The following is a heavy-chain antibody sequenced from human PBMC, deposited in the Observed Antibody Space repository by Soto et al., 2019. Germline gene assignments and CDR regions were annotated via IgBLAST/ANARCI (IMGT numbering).Heavy chain of an antibody. CDR3: PRDSKYDSSGYYPAPFDY. D-gene: IGHD3-22*01. J-gene: IGHJ4*02. CDR1: GDSVSSNSAA. V-gene: IGHV6-1*01. Sequence: SQTLSLTCAISGDSVSSNSAAWNWIRQSPSRGLEWLGRTYYRSKWYNDYAVSVKSRITINPDTSKNQFSLQLNSVTPEHTAVYYCPRDSKYDSSGYYPAPFDYWGQGTLVTVSS. CDR2: TYYRSKWYN.